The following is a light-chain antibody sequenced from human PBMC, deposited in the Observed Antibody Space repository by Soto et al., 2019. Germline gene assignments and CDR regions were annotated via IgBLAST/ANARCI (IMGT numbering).Light chain of an antibody. CDR1: QSISSW. CDR2: DAS. J-gene: IGKJ1*01. V-gene: IGKV1-5*01. CDR3: QQYSSYWT. Sequence: DIQMTHSPSTLSASVGGRFTITCRASQSISSWLAWYQQKPGKAPKLLIYDASSLESGVPSRLSGSGSGTEFTLTISSMKPDDFATYYCQQYSSYWTFGQGTKVDI.